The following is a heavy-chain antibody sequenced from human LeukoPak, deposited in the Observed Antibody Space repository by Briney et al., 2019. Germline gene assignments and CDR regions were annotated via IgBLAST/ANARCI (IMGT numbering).Heavy chain of an antibody. CDR2: SKNKANAYST. Sequence: GGSLRLSCAVSGFTFSDHHMDWVRQAPGKGLEWIGRSKNKANAYSTVYAASVKGRFTFSRDDPKNSLYLQMDSLKDEDTAVYYCSRIFYHRSTGYYPDHWGQGTLVTVSS. J-gene: IGHJ4*02. CDR3: SRIFYHRSTGYYPDH. V-gene: IGHV3-72*01. D-gene: IGHD3-9*01. CDR1: GFTFSDHH.